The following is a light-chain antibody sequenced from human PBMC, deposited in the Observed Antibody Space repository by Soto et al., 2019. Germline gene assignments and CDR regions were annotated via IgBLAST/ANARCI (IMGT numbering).Light chain of an antibody. CDR2: ATS. Sequence: IVLTQSPGTLSLSPGERATLSCRASQSVSSYYLAWYQQKPGQAPRLLIHATSSRATGIPDRFSGSGSGPDFTRTISRLEPEDFAGDYCQQYGTSRTFGQGTKVEI. J-gene: IGKJ1*01. CDR3: QQYGTSRT. V-gene: IGKV3-20*01. CDR1: QSVSSYY.